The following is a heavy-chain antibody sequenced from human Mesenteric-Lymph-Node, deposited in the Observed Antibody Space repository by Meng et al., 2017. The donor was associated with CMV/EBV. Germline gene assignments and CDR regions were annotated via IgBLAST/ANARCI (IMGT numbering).Heavy chain of an antibody. CDR2: IDPEDGET. CDR3: ATRGVVTPGFDY. J-gene: IGHJ4*02. CDR1: GYTFTGHK. V-gene: IGHV1-69-2*01. Sequence: KGSGYTFTGHKMHWVQQAPGKGLEWMGLIDPEDGETIYAEKFQGRLTITADRSIDTAYMELRGLRSQDTAVYYCATRGVVTPGFDYWGQGALVTVSS. D-gene: IGHD3-22*01.